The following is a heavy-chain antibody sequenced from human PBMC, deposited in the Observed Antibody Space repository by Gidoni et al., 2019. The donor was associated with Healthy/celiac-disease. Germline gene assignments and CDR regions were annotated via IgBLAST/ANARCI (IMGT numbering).Heavy chain of an antibody. Sequence: EVQLVESGGGLVTPGGSLRLSCAASGFPFSNAWMSWVRQAPGKGMEWVGRSKSKTDGGTTDDAAPVKGRFTISRDDSKNTLYLQMNSLKTEDTAVYYCTTEPSGWYGYYWGQGTLVTVSS. CDR3: TTEPSGWYGYY. CDR1: GFPFSNAW. CDR2: SKSKTDGGTT. D-gene: IGHD6-19*01. V-gene: IGHV3-15*01. J-gene: IGHJ4*02.